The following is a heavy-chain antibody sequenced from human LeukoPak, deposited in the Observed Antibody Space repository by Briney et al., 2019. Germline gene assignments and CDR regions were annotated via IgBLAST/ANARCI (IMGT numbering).Heavy chain of an antibody. Sequence: SETLSLTCTVSVGSISSGGYYWSWIRQHPGNGLEWIGYIYYSGSTYYNPSLKSRVTISVDTSKNQFSLKLSSVTAADTAVYYCARAPRGYCSSTSCYALRWFDPWGQGTLVTVSS. CDR2: IYYSGST. CDR3: ARAPRGYCSSTSCYALRWFDP. D-gene: IGHD2-2*01. V-gene: IGHV4-31*03. CDR1: VGSISSGGYY. J-gene: IGHJ5*02.